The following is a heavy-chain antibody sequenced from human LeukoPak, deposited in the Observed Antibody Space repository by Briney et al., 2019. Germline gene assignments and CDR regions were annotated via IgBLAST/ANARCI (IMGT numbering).Heavy chain of an antibody. CDR1: GYSFTSYW. J-gene: IGHJ5*02. CDR2: INPADSDT. D-gene: IGHD5-24*01. V-gene: IGHV5-51*01. Sequence: GESLKISCKTSGYSFTSYWIAWVRQIPGKGLEWVGIINPADSDTRYSLSLQGQVTISADRSICTAYLQWSSLKASDTAIYYCARGEGGYNYASWGQGTLVSVSS. CDR3: ARGEGGYNYAS.